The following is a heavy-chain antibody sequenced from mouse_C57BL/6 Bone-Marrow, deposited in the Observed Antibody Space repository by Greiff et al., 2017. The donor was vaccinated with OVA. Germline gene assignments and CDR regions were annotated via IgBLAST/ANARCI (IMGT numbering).Heavy chain of an antibody. D-gene: IGHD1-1*01. CDR3: ASRGSGYFDV. J-gene: IGHJ1*03. Sequence: VQLKESGPVLVKPGASVKMSCKASGYTFTDYYMNWVKQSHGKSLEWIGVINPYNGGTSYNQKFKGKATLTVDKSSSTAYMELNSLTSEDSAVYYCASRGSGYFDVWGTGTTVTVSS. CDR2: INPYNGGT. V-gene: IGHV1-19*01. CDR1: GYTFTDYY.